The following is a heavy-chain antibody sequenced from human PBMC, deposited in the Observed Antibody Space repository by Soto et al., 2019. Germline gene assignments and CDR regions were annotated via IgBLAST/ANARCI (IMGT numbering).Heavy chain of an antibody. J-gene: IGHJ3*02. Sequence: EVPLLESGGGLVQPGGSPRLSCAASGLTFSSYAMNWVRQAPGKGLEWVSGVSGGGGSTYYADSVKGRFTISRDNSKNTLYLQMNSLRAEDTAVYYCAKDSSGYSYDHNAFDIWGQGTMVTVSS. CDR2: VSGGGGST. CDR1: GLTFSSYA. D-gene: IGHD5-18*01. V-gene: IGHV3-23*01. CDR3: AKDSSGYSYDHNAFDI.